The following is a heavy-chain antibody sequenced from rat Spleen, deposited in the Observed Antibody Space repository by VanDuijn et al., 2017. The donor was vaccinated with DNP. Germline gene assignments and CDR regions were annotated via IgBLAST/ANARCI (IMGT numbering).Heavy chain of an antibody. D-gene: IGHD4-3*01. CDR2: ISYSGST. CDR1: GYSITSNY. V-gene: IGHV3-1*01. J-gene: IGHJ4*01. CDR3: ASTRGTGAMDA. Sequence: EVQLQESGPGLVKPSQSLSLTCSVTGYSITSNYWGWIRKFPGNKMEWIGHISYSGSTSYNPSLKSRISITRDTSKNQFFLQLNSVTTEDTATYYCASTRGTGAMDAWGQGTSVTVSS.